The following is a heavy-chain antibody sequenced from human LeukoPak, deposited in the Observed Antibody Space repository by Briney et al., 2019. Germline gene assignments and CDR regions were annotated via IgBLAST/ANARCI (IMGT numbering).Heavy chain of an antibody. CDR1: GDSVSSSSYY. J-gene: IGHJ3*02. CDR2: IYFTGST. Sequence: PSETLSLTCCVSGDSVSSSSYYWGWIRQPPGKGLEGIGSIYFTGSTYYNPSLKSLVTISVNTSKNPFSLKLSSLTAADTAVYYCARECLLPGDVFDIWGQGTMVTVSS. V-gene: IGHV4-39*07. CDR3: ARECLLPGDVFDI. D-gene: IGHD2-2*01.